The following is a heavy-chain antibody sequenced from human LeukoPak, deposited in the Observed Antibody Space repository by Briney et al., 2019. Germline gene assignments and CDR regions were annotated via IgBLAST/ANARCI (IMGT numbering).Heavy chain of an antibody. D-gene: IGHD3-3*01. CDR3: ARTYYDFWSGYYEDY. J-gene: IGHJ4*02. Sequence: SETLSLTCTVSGGSISSYYWSWIRQPPGKGLEWIGYIYYSGSTNYNPSLKSRVTISVDTSKNQFSLKLSSLTAADTAVYYCARTYYDFWSGYYEDYWGQGTLVTVSS. V-gene: IGHV4-59*01. CDR2: IYYSGST. CDR1: GGSISSYY.